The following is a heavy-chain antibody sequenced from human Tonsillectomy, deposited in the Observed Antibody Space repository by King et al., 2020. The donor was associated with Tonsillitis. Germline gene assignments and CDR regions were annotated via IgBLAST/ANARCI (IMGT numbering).Heavy chain of an antibody. Sequence: VQLQESGPGLVKPSETLSLTCSVSSDSISSFYWSWIRQPAGKGLEWIGRIYTSGSTNYNPSLKSRVIMSADTSKNQFSLKLSSVTAADTAVYYCASGFLEWSFDYWGQRTLVTVSS. D-gene: IGHD3-3*01. CDR1: SDSISSFY. CDR2: IYTSGST. CDR3: ASGFLEWSFDY. J-gene: IGHJ4*02. V-gene: IGHV4-4*07.